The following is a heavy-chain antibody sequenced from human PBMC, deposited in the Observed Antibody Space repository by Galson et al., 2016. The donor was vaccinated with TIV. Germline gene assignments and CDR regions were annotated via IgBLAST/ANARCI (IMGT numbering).Heavy chain of an antibody. D-gene: IGHD2-21*01. CDR1: GGTFSNYA. Sequence: VKVSCKASGGTFSNYAVSWVRLAPGQGLEWMGRIIPILGLTNYPQKFQGRVTITADESTTTAYMELSSLRSEDTAVYYCARALQDWWGSPDWFAPWGQGTLVTVSS. CDR3: ARALQDWWGSPDWFAP. CDR2: IIPILGLT. J-gene: IGHJ5*02. V-gene: IGHV1-69*10.